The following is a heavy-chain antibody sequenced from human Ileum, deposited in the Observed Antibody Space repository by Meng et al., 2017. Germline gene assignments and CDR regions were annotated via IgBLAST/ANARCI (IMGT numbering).Heavy chain of an antibody. Sequence: QVHLVESGGGVVQPGRSLRLSCAASGFTFRSYAVHWVRQAPGKGLEWVAVISFDGSNKYYIDSVKGRFTISRDNSKNTVFLQMGSLRAEDTALYYCARGLPYYDSTDYYRLDYWGQGTLVTVSS. CDR3: ARGLPYYDSTDYYRLDY. J-gene: IGHJ4*02. V-gene: IGHV3-30-3*01. D-gene: IGHD3-22*01. CDR1: GFTFRSYA. CDR2: ISFDGSNK.